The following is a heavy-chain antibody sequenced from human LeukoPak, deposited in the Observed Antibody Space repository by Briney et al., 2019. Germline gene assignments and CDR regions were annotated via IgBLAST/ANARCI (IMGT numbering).Heavy chain of an antibody. CDR1: GFTFSSYR. D-gene: IGHD5-18*01. CDR2: ISYDGSNK. J-gene: IGHJ4*02. Sequence: GGSLRLSCAASGFTFSSYRMHWVRQAPGKGLEWVAVISYDGSNKYYADSVKGRFTISRDNAKNSLYLQMNSLRAEDTAVYYCARDHDGTATLWGQGTLVTVSS. V-gene: IGHV3-30-3*01. CDR3: ARDHDGTATL.